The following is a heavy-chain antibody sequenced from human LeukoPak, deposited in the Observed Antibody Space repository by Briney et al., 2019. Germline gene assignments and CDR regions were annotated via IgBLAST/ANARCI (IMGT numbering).Heavy chain of an antibody. CDR2: ISAYNGNT. D-gene: IGHD2-21*01. V-gene: IGHV1-18*01. CDR3: AREAYGGDYFDY. Sequence: ASVKVSCKASGYTFTSYGISWVRQAPGQGLEWMGWISAYNGNTNYAQKLQGRVTMTTDTSTSTAYMGLRSLRSDDTAVYYCAREAYGGDYFDYWGQGTLVTVSS. CDR1: GYTFTSYG. J-gene: IGHJ4*02.